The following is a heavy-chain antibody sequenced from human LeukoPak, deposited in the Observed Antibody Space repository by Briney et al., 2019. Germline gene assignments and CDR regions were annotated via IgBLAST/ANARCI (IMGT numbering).Heavy chain of an antibody. D-gene: IGHD3-10*01. CDR3: ARGGLAGPPPGDY. J-gene: IGHJ4*02. V-gene: IGHV3-21*01. Sequence: PGGSLRLSCAASGFTFSSYSMNWVRQAPGKGLEWVSSISSSSSYIYYADSVKGRFTISRDNAKNSLYLQMNSLRAEDTAVYYCARGGLAGPPPGDYWGQGTLVTVSS. CDR2: ISSSSSYI. CDR1: GFTFSSYS.